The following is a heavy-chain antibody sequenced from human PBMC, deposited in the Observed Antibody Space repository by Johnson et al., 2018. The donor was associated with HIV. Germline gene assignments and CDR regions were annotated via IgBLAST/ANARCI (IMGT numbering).Heavy chain of an antibody. Sequence: VQLLESGGGVVQPGRSLRLSCAASGFTFSSYGMHWIRQAPGKGLEWVSYISSSGSTIYYADSVKGRFTISRQNAKNSLYLQMNSLRAGDTAVYYCSRDKPPNGDFDFWGQGTMVTVSS. CDR3: SRDKPPNGDFDF. CDR1: GFTFSSYG. D-gene: IGHD4-17*01. CDR2: ISSSGSTI. J-gene: IGHJ3*01. V-gene: IGHV3-48*01.